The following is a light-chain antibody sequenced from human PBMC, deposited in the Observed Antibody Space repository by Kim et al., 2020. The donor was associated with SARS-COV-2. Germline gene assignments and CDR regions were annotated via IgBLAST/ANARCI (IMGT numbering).Light chain of an antibody. CDR1: QNINKW. V-gene: IGKV1-5*01. J-gene: IGKJ2*01. CDR3: HQHNLY. Sequence: DIQLTQSPSTLSASVGDRVTITCRARQNINKWLAWYQQKPGKAPKLLIHDASSLVSGVPSRFSGSGSGTEFTLTISSLQPDDSATYYCHQHNLYFGQWTKLEI. CDR2: DAS.